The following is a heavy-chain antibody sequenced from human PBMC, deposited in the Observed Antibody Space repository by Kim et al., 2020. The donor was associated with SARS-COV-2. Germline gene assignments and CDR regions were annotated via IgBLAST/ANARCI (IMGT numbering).Heavy chain of an antibody. CDR1: EFSFSDYW. CDR2: INEDGSVT. Sequence: GGSLRLSCGAPEFSFSDYWMNGGRQGPGKGLEWVANINEDGSVTYYMDSVKGRFTISKDDAKTSLYLQMNSLRAEDTALYYCARGRRVGHYFFDCWGQGTLVTVSS. V-gene: IGHV3-7*03. J-gene: IGHJ4*02. D-gene: IGHD3-10*01. CDR3: ARGRRVGHYFFDC.